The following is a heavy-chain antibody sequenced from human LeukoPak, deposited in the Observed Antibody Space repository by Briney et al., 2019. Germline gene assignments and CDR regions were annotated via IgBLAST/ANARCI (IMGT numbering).Heavy chain of an antibody. Sequence: PGGSLRLSCAASGFTFSSYGMHWVRQAPGKGLEWVAVISYDGSNKYYADSVKGRFTISRDNSKNTLYLQMNSLRAEDTAVYYCARALWGNWNDLIDYWGQGTLVTVSS. J-gene: IGHJ4*02. V-gene: IGHV3-30*03. CDR2: ISYDGSNK. CDR1: GFTFSSYG. D-gene: IGHD1-1*01. CDR3: ARALWGNWNDLIDY.